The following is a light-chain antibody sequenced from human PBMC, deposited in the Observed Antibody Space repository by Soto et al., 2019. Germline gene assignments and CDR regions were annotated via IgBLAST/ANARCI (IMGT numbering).Light chain of an antibody. Sequence: QSVLTQPPSVSAAPGQKVTISCSGGSSNIGNNYVFWYQPFPGTAPRLLIFDNDKRPSGIPDRFSGSKSDTSATLGITGLETGDEADYYCGTWDNNLSAGLFGTGTKVTVL. CDR3: GTWDNNLSAGL. J-gene: IGLJ1*01. CDR2: DND. CDR1: SSNIGNNY. V-gene: IGLV1-51*01.